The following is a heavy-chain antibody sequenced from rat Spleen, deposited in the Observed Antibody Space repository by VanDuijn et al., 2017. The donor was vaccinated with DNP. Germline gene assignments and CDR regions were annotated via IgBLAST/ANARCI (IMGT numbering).Heavy chain of an antibody. V-gene: IGHV5-31*01. Sequence: EVQLVESGGGPVQPGRSLKLSCVASGFIFSNYWMTWIRQAPGKGLEWVASISNTGDNTYYSDSVKGRFSLSRDNARSTLYLQVNSLRSEDTATYYCTRSDSYGFPYWGQGTLVTVSS. J-gene: IGHJ3*01. CDR3: TRSDSYGFPY. CDR1: GFIFSNYW. D-gene: IGHD1-12*01. CDR2: ISNTGDNT.